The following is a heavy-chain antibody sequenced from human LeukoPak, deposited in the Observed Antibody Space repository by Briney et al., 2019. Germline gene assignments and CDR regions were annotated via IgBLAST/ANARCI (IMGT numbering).Heavy chain of an antibody. J-gene: IGHJ3*02. V-gene: IGHV4-61*01. CDR2: IYYSGST. CDR3: ASLNWGGGAFDI. CDR1: GYSISSGYY. D-gene: IGHD7-27*01. Sequence: KPSETLSLTCTVSGYSISSGYYWGWIRQPPGKGLEWIGYIYYSGSTNYNPSLKSRVTISVDTSKNQFSLKLSSVTAADTAVYYCASLNWGGGAFDIWGQGTMVTVSS.